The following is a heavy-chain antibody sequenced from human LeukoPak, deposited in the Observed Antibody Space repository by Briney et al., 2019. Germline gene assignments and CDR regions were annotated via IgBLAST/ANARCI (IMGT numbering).Heavy chain of an antibody. CDR2: ISWNSGSI. J-gene: IGHJ4*02. V-gene: IGHV3-9*01. D-gene: IGHD3-22*01. CDR1: GFTFDDYA. CDR3: AKANDYYDSSGSFDY. Sequence: GGSLRLSCAASGFTFDDYAMHWVRQAPGKGLEWVSGISWNSGSIGYADSVKGRFTISRDSAKNSLYLQMNSLRAEDTALYYCAKANDYYDSSGSFDYWGQGTLVTVSS.